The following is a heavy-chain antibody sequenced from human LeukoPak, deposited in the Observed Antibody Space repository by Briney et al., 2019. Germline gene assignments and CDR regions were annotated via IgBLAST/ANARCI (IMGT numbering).Heavy chain of an antibody. CDR1: GFTFSSYG. J-gene: IGHJ5*02. CDR3: ARGQWLVKGWFDP. D-gene: IGHD6-19*01. V-gene: IGHV3-33*01. Sequence: GSLRLSCAASGFTFSSYGMHWVRQAPGKGLEWVAVIWYDGSNKYYADSVKGRFTISRDNSKNTLYLQMNSLRAEDTAVYYCARGQWLVKGWFDPWGQGTLVTVSP. CDR2: IWYDGSNK.